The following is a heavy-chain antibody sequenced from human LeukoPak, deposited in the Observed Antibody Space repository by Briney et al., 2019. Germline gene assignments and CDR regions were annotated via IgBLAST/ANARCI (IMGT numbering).Heavy chain of an antibody. Sequence: SETLSLTCTVSGGSISSYYWSWIRQPAGKGLEWIGRIYTSGSTNYNPSLKSRVTISVDTSKNQFSLKLSSVTAADTAIYYCARDFSSSSTVYYYYYMDVWGKGTTVTVSS. CDR3: ARDFSSSSTVYYYYYMDV. CDR2: IYTSGST. D-gene: IGHD6-6*01. CDR1: GGSISSYY. V-gene: IGHV4-4*07. J-gene: IGHJ6*03.